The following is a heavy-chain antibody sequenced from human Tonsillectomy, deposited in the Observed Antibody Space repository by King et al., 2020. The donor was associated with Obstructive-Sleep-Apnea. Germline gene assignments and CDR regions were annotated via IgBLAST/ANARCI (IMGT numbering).Heavy chain of an antibody. Sequence: QLVQSGVEVKKPGASVKVSCKASGYTFTSYGITWVRLAPGQGLEWMGWISVYNGDTKYAQKFQGRVTMTTETSTNTAYMEWRSLRSDDTAVYYCARYAYAAVGSTAYLDYWGQGTLVTVSS. V-gene: IGHV1-18*04. J-gene: IGHJ4*02. CDR2: ISVYNGDT. CDR1: GYTFTSYG. D-gene: IGHD6-13*01. CDR3: ARYAYAAVGSTAYLDY.